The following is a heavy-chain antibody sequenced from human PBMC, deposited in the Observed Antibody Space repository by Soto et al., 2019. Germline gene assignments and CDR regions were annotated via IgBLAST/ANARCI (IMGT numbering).Heavy chain of an antibody. CDR1: GFTFSNAW. CDR2: IKSKTDGGTT. J-gene: IGHJ4*02. Sequence: EVQLVESGGGLVKPGGSLRLSCAASGFTFSNAWMSWVRQAPGKGLEWVGRIKSKTDGGTTDYAAPVKGRFTISRDDSKNTLYLQMNSLKTEDTAVYYCTTYYNPYYYDSSGYYDFDYWGQGTLVTVSS. CDR3: TTYYNPYYYDSSGYYDFDY. D-gene: IGHD3-22*01. V-gene: IGHV3-15*01.